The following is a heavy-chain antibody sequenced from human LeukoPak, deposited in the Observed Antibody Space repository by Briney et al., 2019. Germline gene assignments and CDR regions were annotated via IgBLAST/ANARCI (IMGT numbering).Heavy chain of an antibody. Sequence: PSETLSLTCTVSGGSISSSSYYWGWIRQPPGKGLEWIGSIYYSGSTYYNPSLKSRVTISVDTSKNQFSLKLSSVTAADTAVYYCARDLRHSYGSGGDDYWYFDPWGRGTLVTVSS. CDR1: GGSISSSSYY. J-gene: IGHJ2*01. CDR3: ARDLRHSYGSGGDDYWYFDP. CDR2: IYYSGST. V-gene: IGHV4-39*07. D-gene: IGHD5-18*01.